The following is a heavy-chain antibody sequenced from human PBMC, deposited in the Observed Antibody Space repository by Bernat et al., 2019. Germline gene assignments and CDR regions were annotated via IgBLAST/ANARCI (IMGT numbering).Heavy chain of an antibody. CDR2: ISYDGSNK. V-gene: IGHV3-30-3*01. Sequence: QVQLVESGGGVVQPGRSLRLSCAASGFTFSSYAMHWVRQAPGKGLEWVAVISYDGSNKYYADSVKGRFTISRDNSKNTLYLQMNSLRAEYTAVYYCARALVLMVYDIDYWGQGTLVTVSS. CDR1: GFTFSSYA. D-gene: IGHD2-8*01. J-gene: IGHJ4*02. CDR3: ARALVLMVYDIDY.